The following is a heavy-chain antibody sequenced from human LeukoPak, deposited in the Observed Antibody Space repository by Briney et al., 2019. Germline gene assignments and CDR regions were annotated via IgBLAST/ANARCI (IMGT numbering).Heavy chain of an antibody. Sequence: SETLSLTCTVSGYSISSGYYWGWIRQPPGKGLEWIGRIYTSGSTNYNPSLKSRVTISVDTSKNQFSLKLSSVTAADTAVYYCAGDSRPGMDSSGYCFDYWGQGTLVTVSS. CDR2: IYTSGST. J-gene: IGHJ4*02. D-gene: IGHD3-22*01. CDR1: GYSISSGYY. CDR3: AGDSRPGMDSSGYCFDY. V-gene: IGHV4-38-2*02.